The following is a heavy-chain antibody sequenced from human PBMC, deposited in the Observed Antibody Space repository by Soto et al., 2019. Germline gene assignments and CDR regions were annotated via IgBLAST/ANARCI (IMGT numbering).Heavy chain of an antibody. CDR2: IYYTGNN. CDR3: AREPKQNYDSSPWNGGFDS. Sequence: PSETLSLTCTVSGDSISGPHYYWTWIRQPPGKGLEWVGYIYYTGNNFYNPALKSRVAMSVDPSTNQFSLKLASVTDADTAVYFCAREPKQNYDSSPWNGGFDSWGPGTLVTVSS. CDR1: GDSISGPHYY. V-gene: IGHV4-30-4*01. D-gene: IGHD3-22*01. J-gene: IGHJ4*02.